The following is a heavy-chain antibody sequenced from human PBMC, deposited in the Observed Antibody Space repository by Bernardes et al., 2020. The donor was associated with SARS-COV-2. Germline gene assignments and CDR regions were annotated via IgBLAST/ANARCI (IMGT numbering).Heavy chain of an antibody. CDR3: ARRGEGSGRPPDYYYYYMDV. CDR2: ISSSSSYI. CDR1: GFTFSSYS. V-gene: IGHV3-21*01. Sequence: GGSLRLSCAASGFTFSSYSMNWVRQAPGKGLEWVPSISSSSSYIYYADSVKGRFTISRDNAKNSLYLQMNSLRAEDTAVYYCARRGEGSGRPPDYYYYYMDVWGKGTTVTVSS. D-gene: IGHD3-3*01. J-gene: IGHJ6*03.